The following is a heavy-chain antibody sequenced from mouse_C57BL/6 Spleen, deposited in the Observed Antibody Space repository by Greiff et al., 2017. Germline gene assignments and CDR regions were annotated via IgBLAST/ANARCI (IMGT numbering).Heavy chain of an antibody. CDR3: ARDGYYHY. Sequence: EVQRVESGGGLVKPGGSLKLSCAASGFTFSDYGMHWVRQAPEKGLEWVAYISSGSSTIYYADTVKGRFTISRDNAKNTLFLQMTSLRSEDTAMYYCARDGYYHYWGQGTTLTVSS. V-gene: IGHV5-17*01. D-gene: IGHD2-3*01. CDR2: ISSGSSTI. J-gene: IGHJ2*01. CDR1: GFTFSDYG.